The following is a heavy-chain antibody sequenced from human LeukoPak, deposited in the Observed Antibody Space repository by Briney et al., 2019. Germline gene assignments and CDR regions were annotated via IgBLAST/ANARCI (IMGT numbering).Heavy chain of an antibody. V-gene: IGHV3-48*03. CDR1: GFTFSSYE. CDR3: SKGGVVHAFHI. J-gene: IGHJ3*02. CDR2: ISSSGSTI. D-gene: IGHD2-15*01. Sequence: VGSLRLSCAASGFTFSSYEMNWVRQAPGKGLEWVSYISSSGSTIYYADSVKGRFTISRDNSKNTLYLQMNSLRAEDTAVYYCSKGGVVHAFHIWGQGTMVTVSS.